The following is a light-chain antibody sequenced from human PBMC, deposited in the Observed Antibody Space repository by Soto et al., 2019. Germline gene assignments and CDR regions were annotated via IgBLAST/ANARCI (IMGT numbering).Light chain of an antibody. J-gene: IGKJ5*01. V-gene: IGKV3-11*01. CDR3: QQRSNWIT. CDR2: DAS. Sequence: EIVLTHSPATLSLSPWERATLSCRASQSVSSYLAWYQQKPGQAPRLLIYDASNRATGIPARFSGSGSGTDFTLTISSLEPEDFAVYYCQQRSNWITFGQGTRL. CDR1: QSVSSY.